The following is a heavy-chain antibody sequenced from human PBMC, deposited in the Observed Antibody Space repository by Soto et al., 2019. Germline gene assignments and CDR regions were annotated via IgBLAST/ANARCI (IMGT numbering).Heavy chain of an antibody. V-gene: IGHV4-59*08. Sequence: QVQLQESGPGLVKPSETLSLTCTVSGGSISSYYWSWIRQPPGKGLEWIGYIFYSGSTNYNPSLKSRVTISVDTSKNQFSLKLSSVPAADTAVYYCARRYSSSLDFWGQGTLVTVSS. J-gene: IGHJ4*02. CDR3: ARRYSSSLDF. CDR1: GGSISSYY. CDR2: IFYSGST. D-gene: IGHD6-13*01.